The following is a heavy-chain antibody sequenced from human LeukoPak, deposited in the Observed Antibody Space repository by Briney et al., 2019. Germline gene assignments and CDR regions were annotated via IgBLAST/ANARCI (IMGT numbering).Heavy chain of an antibody. D-gene: IGHD3-22*01. V-gene: IGHV4-4*09. CDR3: ARHGYYYDSSGYYGSFDY. J-gene: IGHJ4*02. CDR2: IYTSGST. Sequence: PSETLSLTCTVSGGSISSYYWSWIRQPPGKGLEWIGYIYTSGSTNYNPSLTSRVTISVDTSKNQFSLRLSSVTAADTAVYYCARHGYYYDSSGYYGSFDYWGQGTLVTVSS. CDR1: GGSISSYY.